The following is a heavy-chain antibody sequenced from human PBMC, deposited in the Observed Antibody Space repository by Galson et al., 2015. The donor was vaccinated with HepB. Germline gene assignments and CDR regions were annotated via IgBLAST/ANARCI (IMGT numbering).Heavy chain of an antibody. V-gene: IGHV1-2*06. Sequence: SVKVSCKASGYTFTGYYMHWVRQAPGQGLELMGRINPNSGGTNYAQKFQARVTMTRDTSISTAYMELSRLRSDDPAVYYCARGVYYYDSSAYYPGDYWGQGTLVTVSS. CDR3: ARGVYYYDSSAYYPGDY. D-gene: IGHD3-22*01. J-gene: IGHJ4*02. CDR2: INPNSGGT. CDR1: GYTFTGYY.